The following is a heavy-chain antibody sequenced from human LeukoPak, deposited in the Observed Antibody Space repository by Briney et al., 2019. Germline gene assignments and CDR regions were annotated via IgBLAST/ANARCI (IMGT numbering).Heavy chain of an antibody. V-gene: IGHV4-4*07. D-gene: IGHD3-22*01. J-gene: IGHJ4*02. CDR1: GGSISSYY. CDR2: IYTSGST. CDR3: ASLYDSSGYYADY. Sequence: PSETLSLTCTVSGGSISSYYWGWIRQPAGKGLEWIGRIYTSGSTNYNPSLKSRVTISVDKSKNQFSLKLSSVTAADTAVYYCASLYDSSGYYADYWGQGTLVTVSS.